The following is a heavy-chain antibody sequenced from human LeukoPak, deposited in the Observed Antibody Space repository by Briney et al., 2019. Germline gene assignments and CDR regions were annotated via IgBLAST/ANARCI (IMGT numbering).Heavy chain of an antibody. CDR2: INPNSGGT. D-gene: IGHD3-22*01. J-gene: IGHJ4*02. CDR3: ARVSAYYYDSSGCFDY. V-gene: IGHV1-2*02. Sequence: ASVKVSCRASGYTFTGYYMHWVRQAPGQGLEWMGWINPNSGGTNYAQKFQGRVTMTRDTSISTAYMELSRLRSDDAAVYYCARVSAYYYDSSGCFDYWGQGTLVTVSS. CDR1: GYTFTGYY.